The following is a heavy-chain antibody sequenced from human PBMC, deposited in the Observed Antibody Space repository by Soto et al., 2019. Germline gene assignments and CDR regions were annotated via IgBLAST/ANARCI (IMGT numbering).Heavy chain of an antibody. CDR1: GGSISSYC. CDR2: IYYSGST. CDR3: ARGRFGELLDYYYYYMDV. Sequence: PSETLCLTCTVAGGSISSYCGSWIRQPPGKGLEWIGYIYYSGSTNYNPSLKSRVTISVDTSKNQFSLKLSSVTAADTAVYYCARGRFGELLDYYYYYMDVWGKGTTVTVSS. D-gene: IGHD3-10*01. V-gene: IGHV4-59*01. J-gene: IGHJ6*03.